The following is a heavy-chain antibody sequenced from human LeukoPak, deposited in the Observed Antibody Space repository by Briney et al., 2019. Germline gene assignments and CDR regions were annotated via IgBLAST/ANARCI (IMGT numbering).Heavy chain of an antibody. CDR2: IRSKANSYAT. J-gene: IGHJ4*02. Sequence: GGSLRLSCAASGITFSNYAMIWVRQAPDKGLEWVGRIRSKANSYATAYAASVKGRFTISRDDSKNTAYLQMNSLKTEDTAVYYCKTADGSLTDYWGQGTLVTVSS. V-gene: IGHV3-73*01. CDR3: KTADGSLTDY. CDR1: GITFSNYA. D-gene: IGHD1-26*01.